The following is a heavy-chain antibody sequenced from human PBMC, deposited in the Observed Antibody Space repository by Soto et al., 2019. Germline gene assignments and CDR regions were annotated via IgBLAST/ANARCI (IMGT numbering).Heavy chain of an antibody. V-gene: IGHV1-18*01. J-gene: IGHJ4*02. Sequence: ASVKVSCKESGDTFTSRGISWVRQSPRRGLEWMGWISAYNANTNYAQKLQGRVTMTTDTSTSTAYLELRSLRSDDTAVYYCARDNRHGSSWYYYFDYWGQGTLVTVSS. CDR2: ISAYNANT. CDR1: GDTFTSRG. CDR3: ARDNRHGSSWYYYFDY. D-gene: IGHD6-13*01.